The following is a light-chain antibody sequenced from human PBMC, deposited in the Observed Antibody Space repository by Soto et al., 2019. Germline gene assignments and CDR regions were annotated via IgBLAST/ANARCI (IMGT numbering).Light chain of an antibody. J-gene: IGKJ4*01. CDR1: QDISNY. V-gene: IGKV1-33*01. CDR2: DAS. Sequence: DIQMTQSPSSLSASVGDRVTITCQASQDISNYLNWYQQKPGKAPKLLIYDASNLETGVPSRFGGIGSGTDFTFTISSLQPEDIATYYCQQYDNLPLTFGGGTKVEIK. CDR3: QQYDNLPLT.